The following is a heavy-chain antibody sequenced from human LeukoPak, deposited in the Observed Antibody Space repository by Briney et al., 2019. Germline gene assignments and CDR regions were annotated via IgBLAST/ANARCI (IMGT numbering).Heavy chain of an antibody. V-gene: IGHV4-34*01. CDR3: ARDAYYYGSGSYYNN. CDR2: IYHSGST. J-gene: IGHJ4*02. CDR1: GGSFSGYY. D-gene: IGHD3-10*01. Sequence: PSETLSLTCAVYGGSFSGYYWSWIRQPPGKGLEWIGSIYHSGSTYYNPSLKSRVTISVDTSKNQFSLKLSSVTAADTAVYYCARDAYYYGSGSYYNNWGQGTLVTVSS.